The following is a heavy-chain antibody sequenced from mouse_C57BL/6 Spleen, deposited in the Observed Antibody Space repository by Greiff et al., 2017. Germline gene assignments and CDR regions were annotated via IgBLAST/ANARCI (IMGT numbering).Heavy chain of an antibody. CDR1: GFTFSNYW. Sequence: EVQRVESGGGLVQPGGSMKLSCVASGFTFSNYWMNWVRQSPEKGLAWVAQIRLKSDNYATHYAESVKGWFNISRDCSKSSVYLQMNNLRAEDTGIYYCTGGPYLDYWGQGTTLTVSS. V-gene: IGHV6-3*01. CDR2: IRLKSDNYAT. J-gene: IGHJ2*01. CDR3: TGGPYLDY.